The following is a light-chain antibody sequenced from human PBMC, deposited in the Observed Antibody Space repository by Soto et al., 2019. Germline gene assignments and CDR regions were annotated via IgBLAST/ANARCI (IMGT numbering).Light chain of an antibody. V-gene: IGKV1-5*03. CDR2: KAT. Sequence: DIEMMQSPSTLSASVGDRVTITCRASQSITTWLAWYQQKPGKAPKLLIYKATNVQTGVPSRFSGSGSGTEFSLTISSLQPEDFAIYYCQQYNSYSEAFGQGTKVELK. J-gene: IGKJ1*01. CDR1: QSITTW. CDR3: QQYNSYSEA.